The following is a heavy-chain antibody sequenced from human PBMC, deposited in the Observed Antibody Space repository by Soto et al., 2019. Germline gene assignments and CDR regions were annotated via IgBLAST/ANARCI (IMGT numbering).Heavy chain of an antibody. J-gene: IGHJ5*02. CDR1: GFTVSSNY. CDR2: IYSGGST. Sequence: GGSLRLSCAAFGFTVSSNYMSWVRQAPGKGLEWVSVIYSGGSTYYADSVKGGFTISRDNSKNTLYLQMNSLRAEDTAVYYCISSRARYCSGGSCYAWGQGTLVTVSS. CDR3: ISSRARYCSGGSCYA. V-gene: IGHV3-66*01. D-gene: IGHD2-15*01.